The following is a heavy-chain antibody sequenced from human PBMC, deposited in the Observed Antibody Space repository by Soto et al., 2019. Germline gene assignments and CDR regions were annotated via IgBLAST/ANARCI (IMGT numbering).Heavy chain of an antibody. V-gene: IGHV4-59*01. CDR3: AATPYGSGSYFDY. CDR1: GGSISSYY. Sequence: SETLSLTCTVSGGSISSYYWSWIRQPPGKGLEWIGYIYYSGSTNYNPSLKSRVTISVDTSKNQFSLKLSSVTAADTAVYYCAATPYGSGSYFDYWGQGTLVTVSS. J-gene: IGHJ4*02. D-gene: IGHD3-10*01. CDR2: IYYSGST.